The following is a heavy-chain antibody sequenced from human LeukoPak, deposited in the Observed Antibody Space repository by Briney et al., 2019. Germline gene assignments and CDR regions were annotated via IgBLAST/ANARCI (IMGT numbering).Heavy chain of an antibody. D-gene: IGHD4-17*01. CDR2: IIPLFGTA. CDR1: GDTFSRFA. CDR3: ASPYDYGDHYLDALHI. V-gene: IGHV1-69*06. Sequence: ASVKVSCKASGDTFSRFAVSWVRQAPGQGLEWMGRIIPLFGTADYAQRYQGRVTISAENSLNTAYLELSSLTSEDTAVYYCASPYDYGDHYLDALHIWGQGTIVTVSS. J-gene: IGHJ3*02.